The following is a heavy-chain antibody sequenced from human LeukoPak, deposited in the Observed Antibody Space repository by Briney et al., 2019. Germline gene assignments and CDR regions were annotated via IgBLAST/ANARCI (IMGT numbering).Heavy chain of an antibody. CDR2: ISGTGGST. CDR1: GSTFGNYA. Sequence: GGSLRLSCAASGSTFGNYAMSWVRQAPGKGLEWVSAISGTGGSTYYADSVKGRFTVSRDNSKNTLYLQMNSLRAEDAAVYYCATRPAVAGTTNWYFDVWGRGTLVTVSS. J-gene: IGHJ2*01. D-gene: IGHD6-19*01. CDR3: ATRPAVAGTTNWYFDV. V-gene: IGHV3-23*01.